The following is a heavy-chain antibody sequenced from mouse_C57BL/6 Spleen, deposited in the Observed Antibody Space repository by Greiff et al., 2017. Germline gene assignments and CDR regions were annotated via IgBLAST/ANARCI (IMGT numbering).Heavy chain of an antibody. V-gene: IGHV1-15*01. D-gene: IGHD2-13*01. CDR2: IDPETGGT. J-gene: IGHJ4*01. Sequence: QVQLQQSGAELVRPGASVTLSCKASGYTFTDYEMHWVKQTPVHGLEWIGAIDPETGGTAYNQKFKGKAILTADKSSSTAYMELRSLTSEDSAVYYCTRWVTARYYAMDYWGQGTSVTVSS. CDR1: GYTFTDYE. CDR3: TRWVTARYYAMDY.